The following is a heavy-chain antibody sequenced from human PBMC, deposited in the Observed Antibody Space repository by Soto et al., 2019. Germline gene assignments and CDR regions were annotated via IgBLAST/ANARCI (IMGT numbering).Heavy chain of an antibody. J-gene: IGHJ4*02. CDR1: GFSFSSYG. D-gene: IGHD3-3*01. CDR2: ISYDGSNK. CDR3: AKWAPYYDFWSGYSDY. V-gene: IGHV3-30*18. Sequence: PGGSLRLSCAASGFSFSSYGMHWVRQAPGKGLEWVAVISYDGSNKYYADSVKGRFTISRDNSKNTLYLQMNSLRAEDTAVYYCAKWAPYYDFWSGYSDYWGQGTLVTVSS.